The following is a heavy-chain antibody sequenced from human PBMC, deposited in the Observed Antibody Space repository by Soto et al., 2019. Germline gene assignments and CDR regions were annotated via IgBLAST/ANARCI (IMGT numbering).Heavy chain of an antibody. CDR2: IYSNGGT. V-gene: IGHV4-59*08. J-gene: IGHJ6*02. D-gene: IGHD1-26*01. CDR1: GDSIGTYN. Sequence: QVQLQASGPGLGKPSDTLSLTCTVSGDSIGTYNWGWIRQPPGKRLEWIGYIYSNGGTSYNPALKSRVTISADTSTKQSSLRLSSVTAADTAVYYCVRQGIGSLHGLVDVWGQGTTVTVSS. CDR3: VRQGIGSLHGLVDV.